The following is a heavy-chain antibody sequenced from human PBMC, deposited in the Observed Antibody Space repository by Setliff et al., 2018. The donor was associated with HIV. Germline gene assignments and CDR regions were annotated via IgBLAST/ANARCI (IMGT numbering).Heavy chain of an antibody. CDR1: GFTFSDYS. CDR2: INNISSTI. D-gene: IGHD4-17*01. Sequence: GGSLRLSCVASGFTFSDYSMNWVRQAPGKGLEWVSYINNISSTISYADSVKGRFTVSRDNAKNSLYLQMNSLRAGDTAVYYCLRGGSFGDIPNCWGQGTLVTVSS. J-gene: IGHJ4*02. CDR3: LRGGSFGDIPNC. V-gene: IGHV3-48*04.